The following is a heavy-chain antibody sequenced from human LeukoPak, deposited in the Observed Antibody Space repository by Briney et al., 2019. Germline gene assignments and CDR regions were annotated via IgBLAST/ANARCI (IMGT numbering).Heavy chain of an antibody. CDR3: AKSYGSGTFDY. Sequence: GGSLRLSCAASGFTFSSYWMSWVRQAPGKGLEWVANIKQDGSEKYYVDSVKGRFTISRDNAKNSLYLQMNSLRAEDTAVYYCAKSYGSGTFDYWGQGTLVTVSS. CDR1: GFTFSSYW. V-gene: IGHV3-7*01. J-gene: IGHJ4*02. CDR2: IKQDGSEK. D-gene: IGHD3-10*01.